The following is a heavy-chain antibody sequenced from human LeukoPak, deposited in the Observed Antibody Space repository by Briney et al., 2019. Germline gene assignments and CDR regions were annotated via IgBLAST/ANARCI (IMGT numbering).Heavy chain of an antibody. CDR3: ARATIVATSWWFDP. J-gene: IGHJ5*02. CDR2: FDPEDGET. D-gene: IGHD5-12*01. V-gene: IGHV1-24*01. CDR1: GYTLTELS. Sequence: ASVKVSCKVSGYTLTELSMHWVRQAPGKGLEWMGGFDPEDGETIYAQKFQGRVTMTEDTSTDTAYMELSSLRSEDTAVYYCARATIVATSWWFDPWGQGTLVTVSS.